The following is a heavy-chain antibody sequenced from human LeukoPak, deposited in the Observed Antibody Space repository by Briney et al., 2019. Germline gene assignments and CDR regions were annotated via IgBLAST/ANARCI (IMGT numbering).Heavy chain of an antibody. Sequence: PGGSLRLSCAASRFTFSSYSMNWVRQAPGKGLEWVSSISSSSNYIYYADSVKGRFTISRDNAKNSLYLQMNSLRAEDTAVYYCARVSILIVPYYAFDIWGQGTMVTVSS. V-gene: IGHV3-21*01. D-gene: IGHD2/OR15-2a*01. CDR1: RFTFSSYS. CDR2: ISSSSNYI. J-gene: IGHJ3*02. CDR3: ARVSILIVPYYAFDI.